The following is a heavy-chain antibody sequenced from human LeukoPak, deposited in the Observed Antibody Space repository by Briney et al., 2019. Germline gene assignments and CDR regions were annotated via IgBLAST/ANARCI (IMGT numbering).Heavy chain of an antibody. CDR2: ISSSSSYI. CDR3: ARDDHDYYGPDV. D-gene: IGHD3-10*01. Sequence: GGSLRLSCVASGFTFTSYAMNWVRQAPGKGLEWVSSISSSSSYIYYADSVKGRFTISRDNAKNSLYLQMNSLRAEDTAVYYCARDDHDYYGPDVWGQGTTVTVSS. J-gene: IGHJ6*02. CDR1: GFTFTSYA. V-gene: IGHV3-21*01.